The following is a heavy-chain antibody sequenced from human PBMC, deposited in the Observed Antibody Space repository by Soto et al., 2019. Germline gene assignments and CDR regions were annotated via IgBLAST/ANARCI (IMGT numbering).Heavy chain of an antibody. CDR2: NIPIFGTA. Sequence: QVQLVQSGAEVKKPGSSVKVSCKASGGTFSSYAISWVRQAPGQGLEWMGGNIPIFGTANYAQKFQGRVTITADKSTSTAYMELSSLRSEDTAVYYCARVASEYYYDSSGQGWFDPWGQGTLVTVSS. J-gene: IGHJ5*02. CDR1: GGTFSSYA. D-gene: IGHD3-22*01. V-gene: IGHV1-69*06. CDR3: ARVASEYYYDSSGQGWFDP.